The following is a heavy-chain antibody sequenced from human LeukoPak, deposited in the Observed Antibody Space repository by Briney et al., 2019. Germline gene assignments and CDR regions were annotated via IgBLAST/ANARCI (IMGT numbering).Heavy chain of an antibody. Sequence: PSETRSLTCTVSGGSISSSSYYWGWIRQPPGKGLEWIGYIYYSGSTNYNPSLKSRVTISVDTSKNQFSLKLSSVTAADTAVYYCARDARNTYAYGYWGQGTLVTVSS. CDR2: IYYSGST. CDR1: GGSISSSSYY. CDR3: ARDARNTYAYGY. V-gene: IGHV4-61*05. J-gene: IGHJ4*02. D-gene: IGHD3-16*01.